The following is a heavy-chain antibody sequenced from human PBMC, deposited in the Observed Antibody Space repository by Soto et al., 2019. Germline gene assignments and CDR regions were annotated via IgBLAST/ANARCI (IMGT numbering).Heavy chain of an antibody. V-gene: IGHV3-21*06. Sequence: PGGSLRLSCAASGFTFTRCSMNWVRQAPGKGLEWVSSIISTTNYIYYGDSMKGRFTISRDNSKNSLYLEMNSLRAEDTAVYYCARESEDLTSNFDYWGQGTLVTLSS. CDR1: GFTFTRCS. CDR2: IISTTNYI. J-gene: IGHJ4*02. CDR3: ARESEDLTSNFDY.